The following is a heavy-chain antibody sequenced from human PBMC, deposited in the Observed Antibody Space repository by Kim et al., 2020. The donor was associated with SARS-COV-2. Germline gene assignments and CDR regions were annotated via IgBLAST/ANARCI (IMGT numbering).Heavy chain of an antibody. V-gene: IGHV3-9*01. CDR2: ISWSAGST. Sequence: GGSLRLSCAASGFNFGDHGMHWVRQVPGKGLEWVSSISWSAGSTAYANSVKGRFIISRDNAASSLFLQMNSLRPEDAAFYFCGKDSSSGDGIGFFDSWGLGILATVSS. CDR3: GKDSSSGDGIGFFDS. J-gene: IGHJ4*02. CDR1: GFNFGDHG. D-gene: IGHD4-17*01.